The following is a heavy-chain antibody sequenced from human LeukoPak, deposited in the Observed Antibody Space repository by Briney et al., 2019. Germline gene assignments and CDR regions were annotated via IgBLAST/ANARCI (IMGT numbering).Heavy chain of an antibody. Sequence: ASVKVSCKVSGHTLTELFMHWVRQAPGKGLEWMGGFDPEDGETIYAQKFQGRVTMTRDTSTSTVYMELSSLRSEDTAVYYCASSVQNERGGSYYFDYWGQGTLVTVSS. D-gene: IGHD1-1*01. CDR2: FDPEDGET. J-gene: IGHJ4*02. CDR1: GHTLTELF. CDR3: ASSVQNERGGSYYFDY. V-gene: IGHV1-24*01.